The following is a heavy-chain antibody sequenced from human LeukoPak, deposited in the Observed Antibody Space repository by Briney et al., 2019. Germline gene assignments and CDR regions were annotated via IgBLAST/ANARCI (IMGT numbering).Heavy chain of an antibody. CDR3: ARDPQLIAAQPGDLDY. CDR2: DGSNK. V-gene: IGHV3-30-3*01. Sequence: DGSNKYYADSVKGRFTISRDNSKNTLYLQMNSLRAEDTAVYYCARDPQLIAAQPGDLDYWGQGTLVTVSS. J-gene: IGHJ4*02. D-gene: IGHD6-13*01.